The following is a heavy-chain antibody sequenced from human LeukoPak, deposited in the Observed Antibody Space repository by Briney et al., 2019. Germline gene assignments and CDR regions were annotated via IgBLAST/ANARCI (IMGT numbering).Heavy chain of an antibody. Sequence: PGGSLRLSCAASGFTFSSYAMSWVRQAPGKGLEWVSAISGSGGSTYYADSVKGRFTISRDNSKNTLYLQMNSLRAEDTAVHYCAKDFLPYYYDSSGSFDYWGQGTLVTVSS. CDR2: ISGSGGST. CDR1: GFTFSSYA. J-gene: IGHJ4*02. CDR3: AKDFLPYYYDSSGSFDY. D-gene: IGHD3-22*01. V-gene: IGHV3-23*01.